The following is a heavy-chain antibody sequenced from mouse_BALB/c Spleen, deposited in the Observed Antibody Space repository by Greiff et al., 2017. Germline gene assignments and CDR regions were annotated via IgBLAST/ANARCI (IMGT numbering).Heavy chain of an antibody. CDR3: ARGDYVIMGAMDY. D-gene: IGHD1-1*02. CDR1: GDSITSGY. V-gene: IGHV3-8*02. Sequence: EVQRVESGPSLVKPSQTLSLTCSVTGDSITSGYWNWIRKFPGNKLEYMGYISYSGSTYYNPSLKSRISITRDTSKNQYYLQLNSVTTEDTATYYCARGDYVIMGAMDYWGQGTSVTVSS. CDR2: ISYSGST. J-gene: IGHJ4*01.